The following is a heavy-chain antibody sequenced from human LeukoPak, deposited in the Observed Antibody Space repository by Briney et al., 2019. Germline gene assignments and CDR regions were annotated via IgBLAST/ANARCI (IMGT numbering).Heavy chain of an antibody. CDR1: GYTFTVFF. CDR3: ARGGAGWDYDFWSGYPPRVVGAFDI. V-gene: IGHV1-2*02. D-gene: IGHD3-3*01. J-gene: IGHJ3*02. Sequence: GASVKVSCKASGYTFTVFFVHWVRQAPGQGLEWMGWINPSSGDTNYAQKFQGRVTMTRDTSISTAYMELSRLRSDDTAVYYCARGGAGWDYDFWSGYPPRVVGAFDIWGQGTMVTVSS. CDR2: INPSSGDT.